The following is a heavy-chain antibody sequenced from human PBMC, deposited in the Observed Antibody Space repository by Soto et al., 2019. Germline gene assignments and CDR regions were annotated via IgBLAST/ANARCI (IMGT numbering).Heavy chain of an antibody. CDR2: ISAYNGNT. Sequence: ASVKVSCKASGYTFTSYGISWVRQSPGQGLEWMGWISAYNGNTNYAQKLQGRVTMTTDTSTSTAYMELRSLRSDDTAVYYRARVGYCSGGSCYPTPSYYYYYMDVWGKGTTVTVSS. CDR1: GYTFTSYG. V-gene: IGHV1-18*01. J-gene: IGHJ6*03. CDR3: ARVGYCSGGSCYPTPSYYYYYMDV. D-gene: IGHD2-15*01.